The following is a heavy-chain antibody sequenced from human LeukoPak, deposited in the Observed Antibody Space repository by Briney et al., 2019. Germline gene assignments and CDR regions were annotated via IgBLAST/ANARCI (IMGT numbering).Heavy chain of an antibody. D-gene: IGHD1-7*01. Sequence: SVKVSCKASGGTFSSYAISWVRQAPGQGLEWMGGIIPIFGTANYAQKFQGRVTITADESTSPAYMELSSLRSEDTAVYYCARSKTGTSYYYYYMDVWGKGTTVTVSS. J-gene: IGHJ6*03. V-gene: IGHV1-69*13. CDR2: IIPIFGTA. CDR3: ARSKTGTSYYYYYMDV. CDR1: GGTFSSYA.